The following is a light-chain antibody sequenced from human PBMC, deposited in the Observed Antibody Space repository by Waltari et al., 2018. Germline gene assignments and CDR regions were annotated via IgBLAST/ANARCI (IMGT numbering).Light chain of an antibody. J-gene: IGKJ4*01. CDR3: QQTDSFPLT. CDR2: GAS. CDR1: QDVSTW. Sequence: DIQMTQSPSSVSASVGDRVTISCRASQDVSTWLAWYHQKPGKAPNLLIYGASSLQSGLPSRFSGSGSGTEFTLTINGLQPEDFATYYCQQTDSFPLTFGGGTKVEIK. V-gene: IGKV1-12*01.